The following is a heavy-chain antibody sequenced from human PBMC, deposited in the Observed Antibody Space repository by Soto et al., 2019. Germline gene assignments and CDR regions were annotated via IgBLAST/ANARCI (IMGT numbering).Heavy chain of an antibody. D-gene: IGHD6-13*01. CDR1: GGSFSGYY. J-gene: IGHJ1*01. CDR2: INHSGST. CDR3: ARGRSSSWFQH. Sequence: QVQLQQWGAGLLKPSETLSLTCAVYGGSFSGYYWSWIRQPPGKGLEWIGEINHSGSTNYNPSLQSRVTIPVDTSKNQFSLKLSSVTAADTAVYSSARGRSSSWFQHWGQGTLVTVSS. V-gene: IGHV4-34*01.